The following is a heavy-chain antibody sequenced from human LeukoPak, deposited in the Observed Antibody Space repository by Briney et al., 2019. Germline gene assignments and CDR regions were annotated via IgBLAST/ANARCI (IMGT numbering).Heavy chain of an antibody. Sequence: GGSLRLSCAASGFTFSSYDMTWVRQPPGKGLVWVSGINSDASSTSYVDSVKGRFTISRDNAKNTLYLQMDSLRAEDTAVYYCARDEGATEFDYWGQGTLVTVSS. CDR3: ARDEGATEFDY. D-gene: IGHD1-26*01. CDR2: INSDASST. J-gene: IGHJ4*02. V-gene: IGHV3-74*01. CDR1: GFTFSSYD.